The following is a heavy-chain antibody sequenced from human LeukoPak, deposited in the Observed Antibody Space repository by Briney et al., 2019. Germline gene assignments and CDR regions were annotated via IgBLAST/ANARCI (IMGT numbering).Heavy chain of an antibody. V-gene: IGHV3-23*01. CDR2: ISTNGHNA. J-gene: IGHJ4*02. D-gene: IGHD5-18*01. CDR1: GFTFSSYA. CDR3: AKGHTGYFFTIDY. Sequence: GGSLRLSCAASGFTFSSYAMSWVRQAPGKGLEWVSAISTNGHNAYYPDSVKGRFTISRDNSENTLYLQMNTLRAEDTAVYYCAKGHTGYFFTIDYWGQGTLVTVSS.